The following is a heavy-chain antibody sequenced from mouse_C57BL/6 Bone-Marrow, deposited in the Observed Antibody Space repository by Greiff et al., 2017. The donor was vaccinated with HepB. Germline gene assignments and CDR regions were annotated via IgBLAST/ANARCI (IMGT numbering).Heavy chain of an antibody. J-gene: IGHJ3*01. CDR3: TRDYYGSSLFAY. CDR2: ISSGGDYI. V-gene: IGHV5-9-1*02. CDR1: GFTFSSYA. Sequence: EVKLMESGEGLVKPGGSLKLSCAASGFTFSSYAMSWVRQTPEKRLEWVAYISSGGDYIYYADTVKGRFTISRDNARNTLYLQMSSLKSEDTAMYYCTRDYYGSSLFAYWGQGTLSLSLQ. D-gene: IGHD1-1*01.